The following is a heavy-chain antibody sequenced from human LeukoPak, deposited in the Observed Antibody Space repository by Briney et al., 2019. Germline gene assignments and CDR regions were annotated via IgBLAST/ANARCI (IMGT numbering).Heavy chain of an antibody. CDR1: GGSISSGGYY. V-gene: IGHV4-31*03. CDR3: ARSHYDTLTGWYYFDY. J-gene: IGHJ4*02. CDR2: IYYSGST. D-gene: IGHD3-9*01. Sequence: PSQTLSLTCTVSGGSISSGGYYWSWIRQHPGKGLEWIGYIYYSGSTYYDPSLKSRVTISVGTSKNQFSLKLSSVTAADTAVYYCARSHYDTLTGWYYFDYWGQGTLVTVSS.